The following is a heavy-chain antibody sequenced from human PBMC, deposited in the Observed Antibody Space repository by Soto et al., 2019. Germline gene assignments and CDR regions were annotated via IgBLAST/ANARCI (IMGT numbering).Heavy chain of an antibody. V-gene: IGHV3-23*01. CDR2: ISGSGVSI. Sequence: PGGSLRLSCAASGFIFSDYAMTWVRQAPGKGLEWVSVISGSGVSIYYTDSVRGRFTISRDNSKNTLYLQLHSLRPEDTAVHYCANRPDSSVRSCYPVWGQGIQVTVSS. J-gene: IGHJ4*02. D-gene: IGHD3-10*01. CDR1: GFIFSDYA. CDR3: ANRPDSSVRSCYPV.